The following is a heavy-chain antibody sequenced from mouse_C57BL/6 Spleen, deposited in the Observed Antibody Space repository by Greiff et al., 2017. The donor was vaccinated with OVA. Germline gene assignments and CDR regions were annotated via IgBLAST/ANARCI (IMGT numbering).Heavy chain of an antibody. CDR3: ARSLYYGSLDY. CDR1: GYAFSSSW. V-gene: IGHV1-82*01. Sequence: LMESGPELVKPGASVKISCKASGYAFSSSWMNWVKQRPGKGLEWIGRIYPGDGDTNYNGKFKGKATLTADKSSSTAYMQLSSLTSEDSAVYFCARSLYYGSLDYWGQGTTLTVSS. D-gene: IGHD1-1*01. J-gene: IGHJ2*01. CDR2: IYPGDGDT.